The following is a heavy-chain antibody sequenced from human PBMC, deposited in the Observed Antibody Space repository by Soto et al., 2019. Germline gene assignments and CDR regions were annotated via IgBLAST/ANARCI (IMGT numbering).Heavy chain of an antibody. J-gene: IGHJ3*02. CDR3: ARGGGFGEQHSDAFDI. CDR1: GFTFTSYG. CDR2: IGTSGHA. Sequence: GGSLRLSCAASGFTFTSYGMHWVRQAPGKGLEWVSVIGTSGHAFYAGSVKGRFTITREDAKNSVYLQMNSLRDGDTAVYYCARGGGFGEQHSDAFDIWGQGTMVTVSS. V-gene: IGHV3-13*01. D-gene: IGHD3-10*01.